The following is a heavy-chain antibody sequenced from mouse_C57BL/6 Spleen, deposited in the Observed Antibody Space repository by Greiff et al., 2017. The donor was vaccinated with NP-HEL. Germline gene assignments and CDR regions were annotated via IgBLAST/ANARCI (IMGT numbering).Heavy chain of an antibody. CDR2: ISSGSSTI. CDR1: GFTFSDYG. D-gene: IGHD4-1*01. CDR3: ARNWDEEAWFAY. J-gene: IGHJ3*01. Sequence: DVQLQESGGGLVKPGGSLKLSCAASGFTFSDYGMHWVRQAPEKGLEWVAYISSGSSTIYYADTVKGRFTISRDNAKNTLFLQMTSLRSEDTAMYYCARNWDEEAWFAYWGQGTLVIVSA. V-gene: IGHV5-17*01.